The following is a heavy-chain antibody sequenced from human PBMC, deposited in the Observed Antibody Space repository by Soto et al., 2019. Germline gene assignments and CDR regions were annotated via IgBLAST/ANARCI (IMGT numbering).Heavy chain of an antibody. V-gene: IGHV3-48*03. CDR3: ARDRWLRYSGYDWHFDY. Sequence: EVQLVESGGVLVQPGESLRLSCAAYGFPFSSYEMNWVRQAPGKGLEWVAYISSGGGNIYYAESVKGRFTISRDNAKNSVDLQMNSLRAEDTAVYYCARDRWLRYSGYDWHFDYWGQGTLVTVSS. CDR1: GFPFSSYE. CDR2: ISSGGGNI. D-gene: IGHD5-12*01. J-gene: IGHJ4*02.